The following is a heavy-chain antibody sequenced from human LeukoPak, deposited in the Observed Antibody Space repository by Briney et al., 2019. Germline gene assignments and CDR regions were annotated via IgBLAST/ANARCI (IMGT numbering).Heavy chain of an antibody. CDR2: IYYSGST. Sequence: SETLSLTCTVSGGSISSYYWSWIRQPPGKGLEWIGYIYYSGSTNYNPSLKSRVTISVDTSKNQFSLKLSSVTAADTAVYYCARAYYSSSWYYFDYWGPGTLVTVSS. J-gene: IGHJ4*02. CDR1: GGSISSYY. D-gene: IGHD6-13*01. V-gene: IGHV4-59*01. CDR3: ARAYYSSSWYYFDY.